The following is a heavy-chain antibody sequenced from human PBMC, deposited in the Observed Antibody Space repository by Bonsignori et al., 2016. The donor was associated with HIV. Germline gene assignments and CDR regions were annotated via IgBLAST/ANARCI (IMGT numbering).Heavy chain of an antibody. CDR3: AREGRDGYNPFDY. J-gene: IGHJ4*02. D-gene: IGHD5-24*01. CDR2: INHSGST. Sequence: WIRQPPGKGLEWIGEINHSGSTNYNPSLKSRVTISVDTSKNQFSLKLSSVTAADTAVYYCAREGRDGYNPFDYWGQGTLVTVSS. V-gene: IGHV4-34*01.